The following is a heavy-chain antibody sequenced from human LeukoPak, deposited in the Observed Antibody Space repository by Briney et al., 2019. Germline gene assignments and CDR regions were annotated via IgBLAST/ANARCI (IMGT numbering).Heavy chain of an antibody. D-gene: IGHD3-22*01. J-gene: IGHJ6*03. Sequence: PSETLSLTCAVYGGSFSGYYWSWIRQPPGKGLEWIGEINHSGSTNYNPSLKSRVTISVDTSKNQFSLKLSSVTAAATAVYYCARAAYTYYYDSSGYGRACYYYYMDVWGKGTTVTVSS. CDR2: INHSGST. V-gene: IGHV4-34*01. CDR1: GGSFSGYY. CDR3: ARAAYTYYYDSSGYGRACYYYYMDV.